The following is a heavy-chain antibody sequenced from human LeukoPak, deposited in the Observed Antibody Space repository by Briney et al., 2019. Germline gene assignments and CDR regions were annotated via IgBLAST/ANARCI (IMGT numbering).Heavy chain of an antibody. CDR3: ARDLEVWFGEYEYNWFDP. CDR1: GFTFSSYA. J-gene: IGHJ5*02. D-gene: IGHD3-10*01. CDR2: ISYDGSNK. Sequence: PGGSLRLSCAASGFTFSSYAMHCVRQAPGMGLERVAVISYDGSNKYYADSVKGRFTISRDNSKNTLYLQMNSLRAEDTAVYYCARDLEVWFGEYEYNWFDPWGQGTLVTVSS. V-gene: IGHV3-30-3*01.